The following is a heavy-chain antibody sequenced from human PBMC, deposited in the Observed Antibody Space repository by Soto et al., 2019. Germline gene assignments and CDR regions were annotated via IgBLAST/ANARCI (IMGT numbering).Heavy chain of an antibody. CDR3: ARRPTLAVPTANDAFDI. J-gene: IGHJ3*02. CDR2: IYYSGST. D-gene: IGHD2-2*01. CDR1: GGSISSGDYY. Sequence: QVQLQESGPGLVKPSQTLSLTCTVSGGSISSGDYYWSWIRQPPGKGLEWIGYIYYSGSTYYNVSLKSRVIISVDTSKNQFSLKLSSVTAADTAVYFCARRPTLAVPTANDAFDIWGQGTMVTVSS. V-gene: IGHV4-30-4*01.